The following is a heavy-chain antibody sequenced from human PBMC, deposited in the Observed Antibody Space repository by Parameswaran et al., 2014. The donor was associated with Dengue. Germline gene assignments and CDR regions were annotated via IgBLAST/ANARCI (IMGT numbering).Heavy chain of an antibody. D-gene: IGHD5-18*01. CDR2: INPSGGST. V-gene: IGHV1-46*01. Sequence: WVRQAPGQGLEWMGIINPSGGSTSYAQKFQGRVTMTRDTSTSTVYMELSSLRSEDTAVYYCARDRTTAMAGEGGYYYYYMDVWGKGTTVTVSS. CDR3: ARDRTTAMAGEGGYYYYYMDV. J-gene: IGHJ6*03.